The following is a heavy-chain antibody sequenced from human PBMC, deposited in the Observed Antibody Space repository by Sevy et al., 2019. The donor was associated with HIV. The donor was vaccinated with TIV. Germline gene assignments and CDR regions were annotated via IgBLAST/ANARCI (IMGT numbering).Heavy chain of an antibody. V-gene: IGHV3-23*01. J-gene: IGHJ4*02. Sequence: GGSLRLSCAASGFTFSKYSMSGVRQPPWKGLEWVSTLSFGCGEINHADSVKGRFTISRDNSKNSLYLQMNNLRAEDTAVYYCAREGCTKPHDYWGQGTLVTVSS. CDR1: GFTFSKYS. D-gene: IGHD2-8*01. CDR3: AREGCTKPHDY. CDR2: LSFGCGEI.